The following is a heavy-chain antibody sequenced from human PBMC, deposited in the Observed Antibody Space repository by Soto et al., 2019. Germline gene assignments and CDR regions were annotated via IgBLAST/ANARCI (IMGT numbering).Heavy chain of an antibody. CDR2: IYYSGST. CDR3: ARAFDSLWFGESLNYFDY. V-gene: IGHV4-31*03. J-gene: IGHJ4*02. Sequence: QVQLQESGPGLVKPSQTLSLTCTVSGGSISSGGYYWSWIRQHPGKGLEWIGYIYYSGSTYYNPSLQSRVTIAADTSKNQFALKLGSVTAADTAVYYCARAFDSLWFGESLNYFDYWGQGTLVTVSS. D-gene: IGHD3-10*01. CDR1: GGSISSGGYY.